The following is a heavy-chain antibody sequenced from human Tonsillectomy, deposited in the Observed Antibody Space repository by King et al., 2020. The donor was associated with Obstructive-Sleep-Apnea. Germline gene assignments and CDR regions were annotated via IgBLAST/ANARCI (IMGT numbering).Heavy chain of an antibody. Sequence: VQLVESGGGLVQPGGSLRLSCVASGFTFRNYWMVWVRQAPGKGLEWVANIDQNGRVKHYVDSVQGRFTISRDNAENSLYLQMNSLRVEDTAVYYCVRDSSXXRGTLYLXAXXMXGQGTRVTVSS. CDR1: GFTFRNYW. CDR3: VRDSSXXRGTLYLXAXXM. J-gene: IGHJ3*02. V-gene: IGHV3-7*03. D-gene: IGHD2-8*01. CDR2: IDQNGRVK.